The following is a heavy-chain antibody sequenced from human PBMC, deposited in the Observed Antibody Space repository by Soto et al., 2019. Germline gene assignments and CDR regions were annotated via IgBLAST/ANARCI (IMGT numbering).Heavy chain of an antibody. V-gene: IGHV3-30*03. CDR2: ISSDGSNK. J-gene: IGHJ4*02. CDR1: GFTFSSYG. Sequence: QVQLVESGGGVVQPGRSLRLSCAASGFTFSSYGMHWVRQAPGKGLEWVAVISSDGSNKYYADSVKGRFTNSRDNSKNALYLQMSGLRAEDTALYYVVGDYYFGDYWGQGTLVTLSS. CDR3: VGDYYFGDY. D-gene: IGHD3-22*01.